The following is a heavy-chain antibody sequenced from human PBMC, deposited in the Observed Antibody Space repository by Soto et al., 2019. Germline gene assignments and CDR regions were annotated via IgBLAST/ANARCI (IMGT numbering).Heavy chain of an antibody. CDR3: ARGQEGGQASWFDP. CDR2: IIPIFGTA. J-gene: IGHJ5*02. CDR1: GGTFSSYA. D-gene: IGHD3-16*01. V-gene: IGHV1-69*06. Sequence: QVQLVQSGAEVKKPGSSVKVSCKASGGTFSSYAISWVRQAPGQGLEWMGGIIPIFGTANYAQKFQGRVTITADKSTSTACMELSSLRSEDTAVYYWARGQEGGQASWFDPWGQGTLVTVSS.